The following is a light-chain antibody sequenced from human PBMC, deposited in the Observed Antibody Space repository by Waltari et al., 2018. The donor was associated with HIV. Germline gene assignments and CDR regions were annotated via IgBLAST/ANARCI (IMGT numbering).Light chain of an antibody. CDR2: GTN. CDR3: HSRDTNGDHYV. CDR1: SLRSFF. V-gene: IGLV3-19*01. Sequence: SSELTQDPVVSVALGQTINITCQGDSLRSFFANWYQQRPGHAPVLVVYGTNRRPSGVPDRFSASNSGNTSSLIISDSQAVDEADYYCHSRDTNGDHYVFGGGTRVIV. J-gene: IGLJ1*01.